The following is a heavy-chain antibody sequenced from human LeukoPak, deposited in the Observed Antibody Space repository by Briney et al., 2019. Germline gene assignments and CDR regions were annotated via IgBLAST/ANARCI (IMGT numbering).Heavy chain of an antibody. V-gene: IGHV3-23*01. CDR1: GFTLSQYW. CDR2: ISDSGGTT. CDR3: AKSSDGSTSFDQ. J-gene: IGHJ4*02. D-gene: IGHD2-2*01. Sequence: GGSLRLSCVVSGFTLSQYWMTWVRQAPGKGLEWVSGISDSGGTTYYVDSVKGRFTISRDNSKNTLYLQINSLRAEDMALYYCAKSSDGSTSFDQWGQGTLVTVSS.